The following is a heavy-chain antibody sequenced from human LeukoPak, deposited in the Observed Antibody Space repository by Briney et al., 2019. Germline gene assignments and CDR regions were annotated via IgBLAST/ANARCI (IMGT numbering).Heavy chain of an antibody. CDR3: AKALLRFGELFLFDY. CDR2: ISYDGSNK. CDR1: EFTFSSYG. Sequence: GGSLRLSCAASEFTFSSYGMHWVRQAPGKGLEWVAVISYDGSNKYYADSVKGRFTTSRDNSKNTLYLQMNSLRAEDTAVYYCAKALLRFGELFLFDYWGQGTLVTVSS. V-gene: IGHV3-30*18. D-gene: IGHD3-10*01. J-gene: IGHJ4*02.